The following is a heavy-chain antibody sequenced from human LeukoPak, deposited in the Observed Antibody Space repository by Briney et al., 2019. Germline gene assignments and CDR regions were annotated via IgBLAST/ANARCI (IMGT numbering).Heavy chain of an antibody. D-gene: IGHD3-10*01. CDR1: GFTFSSYA. V-gene: IGHV3-23*01. Sequence: GGSLRLSCAASGFTFSSYAMSWVRQAPGKGLEWVSAISGSGGSTYYADSVKGRFTISRDNSKNTLYLQMNSLRAEDTAVYYCAKETRRRITMVRGVTPGYWGQGTLVTVSS. J-gene: IGHJ4*02. CDR2: ISGSGGST. CDR3: AKETRRRITMVRGVTPGY.